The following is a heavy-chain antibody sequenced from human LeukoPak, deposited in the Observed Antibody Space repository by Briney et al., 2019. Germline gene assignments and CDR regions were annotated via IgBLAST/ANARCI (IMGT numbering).Heavy chain of an antibody. J-gene: IGHJ4*02. Sequence: SVTVSCTASGGTFSSYAISWVRQAPGQGLEWMGGIIPIFGTANYAQKFQGRVTITADESTSTAYMELSSLRSEDTAVYYCARGYCSSTSCYKRVYYFDYWGQGTLVTVSS. V-gene: IGHV1-69*13. CDR3: ARGYCSSTSCYKRVYYFDY. D-gene: IGHD2-2*02. CDR1: GGTFSSYA. CDR2: IIPIFGTA.